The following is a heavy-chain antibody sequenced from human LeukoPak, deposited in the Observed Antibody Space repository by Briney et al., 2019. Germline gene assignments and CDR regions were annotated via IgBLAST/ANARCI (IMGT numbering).Heavy chain of an antibody. D-gene: IGHD3-10*01. CDR2: IGSSSSPL. J-gene: IGHJ4*02. V-gene: IGHV3-48*02. Sequence: GGSLRLSCAASGFSFRTSGMSWARQAPGKGLEWVSYIGSSSSPLYYADSVKGRFTISRDNAKSSLYLQMNSLRDEDTAVYYCAAAGGFDYWGQGTLITVSS. CDR1: GFSFRTSG. CDR3: AAAGGFDY.